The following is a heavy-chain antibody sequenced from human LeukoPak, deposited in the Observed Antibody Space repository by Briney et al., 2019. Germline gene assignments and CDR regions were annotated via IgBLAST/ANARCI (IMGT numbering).Heavy chain of an antibody. V-gene: IGHV3-48*01. CDR2: ISGRSSTI. CDR3: ARDRLTSGSYFFDY. J-gene: IGHJ4*02. Sequence: PGESLRLSCSASAFTFSDYSMNWVRQAPGKGLEWISYISGRSSTIYYADSVRGRFTISRENAKNSMYLQMNRLRAEDTAVYYCARDRLTSGSYFFDYWGQGTLVTVSS. D-gene: IGHD1-26*01. CDR1: AFTFSDYS.